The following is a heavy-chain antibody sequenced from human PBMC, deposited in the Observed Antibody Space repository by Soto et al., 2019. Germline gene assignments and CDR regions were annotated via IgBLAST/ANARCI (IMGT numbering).Heavy chain of an antibody. V-gene: IGHV6-1*01. Sequence: SQTLSLTCAISGDSVSSNSAAWNWIRQSPSRGLEWLGRTYYRSKWYNDYAVSVKSRITINPDTSKNQFSLQLNSVTPEDTAVYYCAGASVTGTGGAFDIWGQGTMVTVSS. J-gene: IGHJ3*02. CDR1: GDSVSSNSAA. CDR3: AGASVTGTGGAFDI. D-gene: IGHD3-10*01. CDR2: TYYRSKWYN.